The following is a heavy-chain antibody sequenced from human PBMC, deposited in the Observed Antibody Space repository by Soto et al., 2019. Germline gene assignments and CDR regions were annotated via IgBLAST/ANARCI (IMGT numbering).Heavy chain of an antibody. Sequence: SETLSLTCTVSGGSISSSSYYWGWIRQPPGKGLEWIGSIYYSGSTYYNPSLKSRVTISVDTSKNQFSLKLSSVTAADTAVYYCARVDTAMVGVAAFDIWGQGTMVTVSS. CDR2: IYYSGST. J-gene: IGHJ3*02. D-gene: IGHD5-18*01. CDR1: GGSISSSSYY. CDR3: ARVDTAMVGVAAFDI. V-gene: IGHV4-39*01.